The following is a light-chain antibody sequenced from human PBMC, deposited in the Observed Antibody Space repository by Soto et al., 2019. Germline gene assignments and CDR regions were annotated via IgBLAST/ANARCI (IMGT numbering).Light chain of an antibody. CDR2: AAS. CDR1: QGISNS. CDR3: QRYNSAPHT. J-gene: IGKJ2*01. V-gene: IGKV1-27*01. Sequence: DIQMTQSPSSLSASVGVTVTITCRASQGISNSLAWYQQTAAKVPKLLAYAASTLQSGVPSRFSGSGSGTDFTLTIRSPQHEAVATYYCQRYNSAPHTFGQGTKGEI.